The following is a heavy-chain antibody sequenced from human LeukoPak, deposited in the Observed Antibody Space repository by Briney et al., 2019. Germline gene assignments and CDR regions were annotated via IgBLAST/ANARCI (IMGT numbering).Heavy chain of an antibody. V-gene: IGHV4-34*01. CDR3: ARSPHYYGSGSLDY. Sequence: SETLSLTCAVYGGSFSGYYWSWIRQPPGKGLEWIGEINHSGSTNYNPSLKSRVTISVDTSKNQFSLKLSSVTAVDTAVYYCARSPHYYGSGSLDYWGQGTLVTVSS. CDR2: INHSGST. D-gene: IGHD3-10*01. J-gene: IGHJ4*02. CDR1: GGSFSGYY.